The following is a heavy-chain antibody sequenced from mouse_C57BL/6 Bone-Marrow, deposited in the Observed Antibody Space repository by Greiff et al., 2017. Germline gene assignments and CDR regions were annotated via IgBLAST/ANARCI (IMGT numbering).Heavy chain of an antibody. J-gene: IGHJ1*03. CDR3: ALIYDGYWYFDV. D-gene: IGHD2-3*01. CDR2: INPNYGTT. Sequence: EVKLQQPGPELVKPGASVKISCKASGYSFTDYNMNWVKQSNGKSLEWIGVINPNYGTTSYNQKFKGKATLTVDQSSSTAYMQLNSLTSEDSAVYYCALIYDGYWYFDVWGTGTTVTVSS. CDR1: GYSFTDYN. V-gene: IGHV1-39*01.